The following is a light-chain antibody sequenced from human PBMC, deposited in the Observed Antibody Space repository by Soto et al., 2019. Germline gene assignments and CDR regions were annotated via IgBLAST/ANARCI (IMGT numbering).Light chain of an antibody. CDR1: SSNIGNNY. CDR2: DNN. CDR3: GTWYSSLSAEV. J-gene: IGLJ2*01. V-gene: IGLV1-51*01. Sequence: QSVLTQPPSVSAAPGQKVTISCSGSSSNIGNNYVSWYQQLPGTAPKLLIYDNNKRPSGIPDRFSGSKSGTSATLGSTGLQTGDEADYYCGTWYSSLSAEVFGGGTKLTVL.